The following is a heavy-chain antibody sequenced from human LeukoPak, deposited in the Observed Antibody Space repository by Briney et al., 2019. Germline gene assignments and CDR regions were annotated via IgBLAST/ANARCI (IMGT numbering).Heavy chain of an antibody. CDR1: GFTFSSYG. CDR2: ISYDGSNK. V-gene: IGHV3-30*18. CDR3: AKDSNSYGYYYGMDV. Sequence: GGSLRLSCAASGFTFSSYGMHWVRQAPGKGLEWVAVISYDGSNKYYADSVKGRFTISRDNSKNTLYLQMNSLRAVDTAVYYCAKDSNSYGYYYGMDVWGQGTTVTVSS. J-gene: IGHJ6*02. D-gene: IGHD5-18*01.